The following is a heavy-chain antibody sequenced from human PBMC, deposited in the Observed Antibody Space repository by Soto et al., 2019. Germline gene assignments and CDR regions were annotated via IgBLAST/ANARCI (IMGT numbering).Heavy chain of an antibody. CDR1: VGSISSGGYY. CDR2: IYYSGST. J-gene: IGHJ4*02. D-gene: IGHD3-3*01. CDR3: ARGSLLRFLEWSFDY. Sequence: SETLSLTCTVSVGSISSGGYYWSWIRQHPGKGLEWIGYIYYSGSTYYNPSLKSRVTISVDTSKNQFSLKLSSVTAADTAVYYCARGSLLRFLEWSFDYWGQGTLVTVSS. V-gene: IGHV4-31*03.